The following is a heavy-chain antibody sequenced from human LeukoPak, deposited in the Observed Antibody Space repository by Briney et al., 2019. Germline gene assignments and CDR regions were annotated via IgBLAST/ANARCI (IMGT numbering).Heavy chain of an antibody. J-gene: IGHJ4*02. D-gene: IGHD6-6*01. V-gene: IGHV1-2*02. CDR1: GYTFTGYY. CDR3: ATQQLVGVIQFDY. CDR2: INPNSGST. Sequence: GASVKVSCKASGYTFTGYYMHWVRQAPGQGLEWMGWINPNSGSTNYAQKFQGRVTMTRDTSISTAFMDLSRLRSDDTAVYYCATQQLVGVIQFDYWGQGTLVTVSS.